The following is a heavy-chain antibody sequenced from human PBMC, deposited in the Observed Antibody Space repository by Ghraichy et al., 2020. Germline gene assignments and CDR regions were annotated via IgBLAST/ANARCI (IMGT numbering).Heavy chain of an antibody. Sequence: GESLNISCAASGFTVSSNYMSWVRQAPGKGLEWVSVIYSGGSTYYAGSVKGRFTISRDNSKNTLYLQMNSLRAEDTAGYYCARVRFTMVRGVTFDYYGMDVWGQGTTVTVSS. D-gene: IGHD3-10*01. V-gene: IGHV3-66*01. J-gene: IGHJ6*02. CDR3: ARVRFTMVRGVTFDYYGMDV. CDR1: GFTVSSNY. CDR2: IYSGGST.